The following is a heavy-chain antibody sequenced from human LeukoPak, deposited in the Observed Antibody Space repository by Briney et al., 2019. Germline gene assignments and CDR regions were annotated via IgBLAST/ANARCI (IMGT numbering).Heavy chain of an antibody. CDR1: GGSFSGYY. Sequence: SETLSLTCAVYGGSFSGYYWGWIRQPPGKGLEWIGSIYHSGSTYYNPSLKSRVTISVDMSKNQFSLKLSSVTAADTAVYYCARDSFDAYDSNGYTNYFDYWGQGTLVTVSS. V-gene: IGHV4-38-2*02. D-gene: IGHD3-22*01. J-gene: IGHJ4*02. CDR2: IYHSGST. CDR3: ARDSFDAYDSNGYTNYFDY.